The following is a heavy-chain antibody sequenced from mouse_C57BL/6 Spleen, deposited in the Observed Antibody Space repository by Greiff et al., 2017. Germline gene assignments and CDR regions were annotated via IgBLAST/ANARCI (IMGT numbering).Heavy chain of an antibody. CDR2: INPYNGGT. Sequence: VQLQQSGPVLVKPGASVKMSCKASGYTFTDYYMNWVKQSHGKSLEWIGVINPYNGGTSYNQKFKGKATLTVDKSSSTAYMELNSLTSEDSAVYYCAREDYYGSSWDYWGQGTSVTVSS. J-gene: IGHJ4*01. D-gene: IGHD1-1*01. V-gene: IGHV1-19*01. CDR3: AREDYYGSSWDY. CDR1: GYTFTDYY.